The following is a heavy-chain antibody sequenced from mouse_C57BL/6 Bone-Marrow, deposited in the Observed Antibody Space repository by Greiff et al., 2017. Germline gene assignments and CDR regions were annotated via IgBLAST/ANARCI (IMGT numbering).Heavy chain of an antibody. CDR1: GYTFTDYN. CDR3: ARTGEFDY. J-gene: IGHJ2*01. V-gene: IGHV1-18*01. Sequence: VQLQQSGPELVKPGASVKISCKASGYTFTDYNMDWVKQSPGQSLEWIGDINPNNGGTIYNEKFKGKATLTVDKSSSTAYMELRSLTSEDTAVYNCARTGEFDYWGQGTTLTVSS. CDR2: INPNNGGT.